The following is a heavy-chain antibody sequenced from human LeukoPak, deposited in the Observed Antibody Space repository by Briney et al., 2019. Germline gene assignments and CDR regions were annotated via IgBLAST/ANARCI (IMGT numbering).Heavy chain of an antibody. CDR2: ISSSSSYI. J-gene: IGHJ6*03. D-gene: IGHD2-2*02. Sequence: GGSLRLSCAASGFTFSSYSMNWVRQAPGKGLEWVSSISSSSSYIYYADSVKGRFTISRDNSKNTLYLQMNSLRAEDTAVYYCAKVDYCSSTSCYKSGYYYYYMDVWGKGTTVTVSS. CDR3: AKVDYCSSTSCYKSGYYYYYMDV. CDR1: GFTFSSYS. V-gene: IGHV3-21*01.